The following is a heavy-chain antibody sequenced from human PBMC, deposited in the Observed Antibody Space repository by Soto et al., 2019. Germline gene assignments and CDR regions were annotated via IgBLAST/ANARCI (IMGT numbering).Heavy chain of an antibody. CDR1: GYPVTAYY. CDR3: ARGGGVGVAGSAAFDM. J-gene: IGHJ3*02. CDR2: INPATGAA. D-gene: IGHD3-3*01. Sequence: QLHLVQSGAVVKKPGASVTVSCSASGYPVTAYYMHWVRQAPGRGLEWMGGINPATGAAKYTQTFQCRVTRNKDTSTSTVFMELSGLSSEYTAVFYCARGGGVGVAGSAAFDMWGQGTLVTVSS. V-gene: IGHV1-2*02.